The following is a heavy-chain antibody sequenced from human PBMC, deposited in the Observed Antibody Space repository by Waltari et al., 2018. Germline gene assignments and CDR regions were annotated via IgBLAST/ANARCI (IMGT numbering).Heavy chain of an antibody. J-gene: IGHJ4*02. CDR1: GFTFRNTW. CDR2: VKSRGAGRTK. V-gene: IGHV3-15*01. Sequence: EVQLVESGGGLVMPGGSLRLSCAASGFTFRNTWMRWVRQAPGKGWGWVGRVKSRGAGRTKDYTSPVKGRFTISRDDSQNTLHLQMNSLKTEDTAVYYCTTDRFDWGQGILVTVSS. CDR3: TTDRFD. D-gene: IGHD3-16*01.